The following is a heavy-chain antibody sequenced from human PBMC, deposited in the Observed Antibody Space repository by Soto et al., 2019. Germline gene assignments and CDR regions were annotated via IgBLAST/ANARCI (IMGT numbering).Heavy chain of an antibody. Sequence: QVQLQESGPGLVKPSETLSLTCAVSGGSISSYYWSWIRQPPGKGLEWIVYLHYSGSTNYNPSHKRRATISVTATKNQFSLKLSSVAAAGTAMYYCARTTLLWGQGTLVTVSS. V-gene: IGHV4-59*08. J-gene: IGHJ4*02. CDR3: ARTTLL. CDR2: LHYSGST. CDR1: GGSISSYY.